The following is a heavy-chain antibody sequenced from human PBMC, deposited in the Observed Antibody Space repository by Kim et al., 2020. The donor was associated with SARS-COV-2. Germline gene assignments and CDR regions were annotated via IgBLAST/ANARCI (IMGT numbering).Heavy chain of an antibody. D-gene: IGHD1-26*01. J-gene: IGHJ4*02. Sequence: STNYTPSLKSRVTISVDKSKNQFSLKLSSVTAADTAVYYCASRRGSYPGYWGQGTLVTVSS. CDR3: ASRRGSYPGY. V-gene: IGHV4-4*02. CDR2: ST.